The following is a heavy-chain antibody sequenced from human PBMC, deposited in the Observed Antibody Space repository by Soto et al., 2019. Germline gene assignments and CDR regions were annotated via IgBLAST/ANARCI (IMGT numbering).Heavy chain of an antibody. CDR2: IYPGDSDT. D-gene: IGHD6-19*01. V-gene: IGHV5-51*01. Sequence: GESLKISCKASGYSFSTYWIGWVLQIPWKGLEWMGIIYPGDSDTKYSPSLQGQVSISADTSISTAYLQWTSLKASDTAMYYCARSRRGAYSSGWYSRAGYYNYGIDVWGQGTKVTVSS. J-gene: IGHJ6*02. CDR3: ARSRRGAYSSGWYSRAGYYNYGIDV. CDR1: GYSFSTYW.